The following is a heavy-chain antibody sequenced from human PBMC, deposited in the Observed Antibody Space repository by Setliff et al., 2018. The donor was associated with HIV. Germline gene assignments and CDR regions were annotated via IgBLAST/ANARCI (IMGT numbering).Heavy chain of an antibody. Sequence: GGSLRLSCAASGFTFSSYWVTWVRQAPGKGLEWVANINQDGSEQNFVDSVTGRFTISRDNAKNSLYLRMNSLRAGDTAIYYCAKGKNWFDFWGQGTPVTVSS. CDR1: GFTFSSYW. CDR2: INQDGSEQ. CDR3: AKGKNWFDF. V-gene: IGHV3-7*03. J-gene: IGHJ5*01.